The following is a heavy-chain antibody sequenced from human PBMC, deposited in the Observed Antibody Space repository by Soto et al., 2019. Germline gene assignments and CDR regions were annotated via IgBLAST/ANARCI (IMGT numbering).Heavy chain of an antibody. Sequence: SETLSLTCTVSGGSITSGGSFWSWIRQHPGKGPEWIAFIGYSGATSYNPSLTSRVTISADTYKSQFSLNLRSVTAADTAVYYCARGGASSKWFAPWGQGTLVTVSS. CDR1: GGSITSGGSF. CDR2: IGYSGAT. V-gene: IGHV4-31*03. CDR3: ARGGASSKWFAP. J-gene: IGHJ5*02. D-gene: IGHD2-15*01.